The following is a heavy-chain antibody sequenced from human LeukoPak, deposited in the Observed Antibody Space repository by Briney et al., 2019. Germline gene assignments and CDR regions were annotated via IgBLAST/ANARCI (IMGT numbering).Heavy chain of an antibody. CDR3: ARHLESGTYYAPFDY. V-gene: IGHV4-39*01. CDR1: GDSISSSRYY. Sequence: PSETLSLTCTVSGDSISSSRYYWGWIRQPPGKGLEWIGSVYYSGSPYYNPSLKGQVPISVDTSKNQFALKLSSVTAADTAVYYCARHLESGTYYAPFDYWGQGTLLTVSS. J-gene: IGHJ4*02. D-gene: IGHD3-10*01. CDR2: VYYSGSP.